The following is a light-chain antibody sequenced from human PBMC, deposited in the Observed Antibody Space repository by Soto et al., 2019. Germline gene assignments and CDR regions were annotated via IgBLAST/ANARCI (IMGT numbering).Light chain of an antibody. CDR1: QSVSIF. V-gene: IGKV3-15*01. Sequence: DIVMTQSPATLSVSPGERATLSCRASQSVSIFLAWYQQKPGQAPRLLIHGATTRATGIPARFSGSGSGTEFTLTISSLQSEDFAVYYCQQYNNWPRTFGQGTTGDIK. J-gene: IGKJ1*01. CDR2: GAT. CDR3: QQYNNWPRT.